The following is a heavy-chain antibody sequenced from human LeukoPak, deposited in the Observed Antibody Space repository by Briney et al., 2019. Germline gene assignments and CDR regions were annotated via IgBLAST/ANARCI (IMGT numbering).Heavy chain of an antibody. V-gene: IGHV1-8*01. CDR1: GYTFTSYD. J-gene: IGHJ6*02. Sequence: ASVKVSCKASGYTFTSYDINWVRQATGQGLEWMGWMNPNSGNTGYAQKFQGRVTMTRNTSISTAYMELSSLRSEDTAVYYCARIPAANYYYYYGMDVWGQGTTVTVSS. CDR2: MNPNSGNT. CDR3: ARIPAANYYYYYGMDV. D-gene: IGHD2-2*01.